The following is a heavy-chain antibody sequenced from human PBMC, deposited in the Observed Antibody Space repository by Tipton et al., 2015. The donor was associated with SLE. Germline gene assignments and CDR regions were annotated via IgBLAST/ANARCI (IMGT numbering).Heavy chain of an antibody. Sequence: LSLTCAVYGGSFSGYYWSWIRQPPGKGLEWIGEINHSGSTNYNPSLKSRVTISVDTSKNQFSLKLSSVTAADTAVYYCAREMSGSGWSPDYWGQGTLVTVSS. V-gene: IGHV4-34*01. CDR2: INHSGST. J-gene: IGHJ4*02. CDR1: GGSFSGYY. D-gene: IGHD6-19*01. CDR3: AREMSGSGWSPDY.